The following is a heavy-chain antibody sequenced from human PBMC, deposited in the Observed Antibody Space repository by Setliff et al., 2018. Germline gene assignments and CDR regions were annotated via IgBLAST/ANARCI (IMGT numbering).Heavy chain of an antibody. V-gene: IGHV4-4*02. CDR2: IYHDGNPKFNPSV. J-gene: IGHJ4*02. D-gene: IGHD2-21*01. CDR1: GVSVNSLTW. Sequence: PSETLSLTCAVSGVSVNSLTWWSWVRQTPGKGLEWIGFIYHDGNPKFNPSVNYNPSLKSRITMSIDKSKNQFSLNLRSVTAADTAVYYCTRVGERHHTANWGQGALVTVSS. CDR3: TRVGERHHTAN.